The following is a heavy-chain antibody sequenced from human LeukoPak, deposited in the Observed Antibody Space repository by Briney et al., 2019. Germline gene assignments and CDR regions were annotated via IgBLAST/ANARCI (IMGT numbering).Heavy chain of an antibody. D-gene: IGHD6-13*01. CDR1: GFTFRNYA. CDR2: ISDSGST. V-gene: IGHV3-23*01. Sequence: GGSLILSCAASGFTFRNYAMTGGRQAPGKGQEWVSTISDSGSTFYADSVKGRFTISRDNSKNTLFLQMNGLRADDTAVYYCAKDWPSEWQQLPDYDAVDVWGQGTMVTVSS. J-gene: IGHJ3*01. CDR3: AKDWPSEWQQLPDYDAVDV.